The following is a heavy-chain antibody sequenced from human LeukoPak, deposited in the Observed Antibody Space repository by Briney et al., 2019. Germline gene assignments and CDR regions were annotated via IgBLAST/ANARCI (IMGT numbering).Heavy chain of an antibody. CDR2: IYPGDSDT. CDR3: ATTALPIVVVTPPVN. D-gene: IGHD2-21*02. J-gene: IGHJ3*01. V-gene: IGHV5-51*01. Sequence: GESLKISCKGSGYSFTSYWIGWVRQMPGKGLEWMGIIYPGDSDTRYSPSFQGQVTISADKSISTAYLQWSSLKASDTAMYYCATTALPIVVVTPPVNWGQGAMVTVSS. CDR1: GYSFTSYW.